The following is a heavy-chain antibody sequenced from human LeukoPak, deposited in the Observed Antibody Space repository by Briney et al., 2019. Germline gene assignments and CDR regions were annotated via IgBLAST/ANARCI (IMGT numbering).Heavy chain of an antibody. V-gene: IGHV1-69*06. CDR2: IIPIFGTA. Sequence: SVKVSCKASGGTFSSYAISWVRQAPGQGLEWTGRIIPIFGTANYAQKFQGRVTITADKSTSTAYMELSSRRSEDTAVYYCAREGRYCSSTSCYLGLVWFDPWGQGTLVTVSS. D-gene: IGHD2-2*01. CDR1: GGTFSSYA. CDR3: AREGRYCSSTSCYLGLVWFDP. J-gene: IGHJ5*02.